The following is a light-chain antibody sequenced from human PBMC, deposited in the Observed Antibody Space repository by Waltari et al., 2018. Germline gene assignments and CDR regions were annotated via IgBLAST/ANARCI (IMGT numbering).Light chain of an antibody. CDR3: SSYTSSSTLV. CDR1: NSDVGGYNI. V-gene: IGLV2-14*01. CDR2: AVS. Sequence: QSALTQPASVSGSPGQSITISCTGTNSDVGGYNIVSWYQQHPGKAPKLMIYAVSNRPSGVSNRFSGSKSGNTASLTISGLQAEDEADYYCSSYTSSSTLVFGGGTKLTVL. J-gene: IGLJ2*01.